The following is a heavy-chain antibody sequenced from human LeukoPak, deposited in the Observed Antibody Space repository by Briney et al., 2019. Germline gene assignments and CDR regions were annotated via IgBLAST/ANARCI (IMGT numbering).Heavy chain of an antibody. V-gene: IGHV5-51*01. CDR1: GYSFTSYW. D-gene: IGHD3-3*01. CDR2: IYPGDSDT. Sequence: GESLKISCKGSGYSFTSYWIGWVRQMPGKGLEWMGIIYPGDSDTRYSPSFQGQVTISADKSINTAYLQWSSLKASDTAMYYCATRPFGVLYYFDYWGQGTLVTVSS. CDR3: ATRPFGVLYYFDY. J-gene: IGHJ4*02.